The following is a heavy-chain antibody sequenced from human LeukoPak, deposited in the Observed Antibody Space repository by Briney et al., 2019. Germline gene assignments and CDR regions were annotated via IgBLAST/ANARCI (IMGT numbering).Heavy chain of an antibody. D-gene: IGHD6-13*01. V-gene: IGHV4-39*07. CDR3: ARAVWYSSSWGGNYYYYYYMDV. CDR1: GASVSGSNYY. Sequence: SETLSLTCAVSGASVSGSNYYWGWIRHPPGKGLEWIGNIYSSGSTYYNASLQSRVTISIDASKNQFSLKLSCVTAADTAVYYCARAVWYSSSWGGNYYYYYYMDVWGKGTTVTISS. CDR2: IYSSGST. J-gene: IGHJ6*03.